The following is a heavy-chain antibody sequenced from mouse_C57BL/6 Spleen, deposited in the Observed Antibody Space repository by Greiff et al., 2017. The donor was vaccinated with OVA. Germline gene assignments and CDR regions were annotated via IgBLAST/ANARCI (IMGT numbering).Heavy chain of an antibody. CDR2: IDPSDSYT. CDR1: GYTFTSYW. J-gene: IGHJ4*01. D-gene: IGHD2-1*01. CDR3: ARDGNDARDY. Sequence: QVQLQQPGAELVMPGASVKLSCKASGYTFTSYWMHWVKQRPGQGLEWIGEIDPSDSYTNYNQKFKGKSTLTVDKSSSTAYMQLSSLTSEDSAVYYCARDGNDARDYWGQGTSVTVSS. V-gene: IGHV1-69*01.